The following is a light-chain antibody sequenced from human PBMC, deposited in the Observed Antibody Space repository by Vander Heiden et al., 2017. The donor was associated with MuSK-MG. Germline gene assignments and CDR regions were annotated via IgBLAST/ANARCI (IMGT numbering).Light chain of an antibody. CDR2: AAS. CDR1: QSISSY. Sequence: DIQMTQSPSSLSASVGDRVTITCRASQSISSYLNWYQQKAGKAPKLLIYAASSLQSGVPSRLSGSGSGTDFTLTISRLQPEDFATYYCQQTDSTPPTFGQRSKVQMK. V-gene: IGKV1-39*01. J-gene: IGKJ1*01. CDR3: QQTDSTPPT.